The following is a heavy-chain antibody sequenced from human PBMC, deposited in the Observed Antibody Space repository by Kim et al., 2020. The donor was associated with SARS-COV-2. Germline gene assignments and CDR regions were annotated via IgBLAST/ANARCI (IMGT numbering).Heavy chain of an antibody. J-gene: IGHJ6*02. Sequence: GGSLRLSCAASGFTFSRSGMHWVRQAPGKGLEWVASIVYEGSKTYYADSVQGRFTISRDISKNTLYLQMNSLKSDDTAVYYCAKDRRYSSTWADDSYYGLDVWGQGTTVTVSS. CDR3: AKDRRYSSTWADDSYYGLDV. CDR1: GFTFSRSG. V-gene: IGHV3-30*18. D-gene: IGHD6-13*01. CDR2: IVYEGSKT.